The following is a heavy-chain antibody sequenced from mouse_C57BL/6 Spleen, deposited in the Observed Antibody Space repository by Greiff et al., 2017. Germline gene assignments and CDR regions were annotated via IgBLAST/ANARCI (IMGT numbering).Heavy chain of an antibody. J-gene: IGHJ4*01. D-gene: IGHD1-1*01. V-gene: IGHV1-39*01. CDR2: INPNYGTT. Sequence: VQLKQSGPELVKPGASVKISCKASGYSFTDYNMNWVKQSTGKSLEWIGVINPNYGTTSYNQKFKGKATLTVDQSSSTAYMQLNSLTSEDSAVYYCASHYGSSYDYAMGYWGQGTSVTVSS. CDR3: ASHYGSSYDYAMGY. CDR1: GYSFTDYN.